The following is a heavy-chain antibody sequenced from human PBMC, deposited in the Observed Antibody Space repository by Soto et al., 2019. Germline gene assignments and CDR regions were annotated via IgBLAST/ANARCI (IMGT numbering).Heavy chain of an antibody. J-gene: IGHJ4*02. D-gene: IGHD3-22*01. Sequence: QVQLQESGPGLVKPSQTLSLTCTVSGGSISSGGYYWSWIRQHPGKGLEWIGYIYYSGSTYYNPSLKSRVTISVDTSKNQFSLKLSSVTAADTAVYYCARYRWPDYYYDSSGYDSYWGQGTLVTVSS. CDR3: ARYRWPDYYYDSSGYDSY. CDR2: IYYSGST. V-gene: IGHV4-31*03. CDR1: GGSISSGGYY.